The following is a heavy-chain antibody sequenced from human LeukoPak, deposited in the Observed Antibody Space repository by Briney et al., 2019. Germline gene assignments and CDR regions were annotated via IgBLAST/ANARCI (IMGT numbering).Heavy chain of an antibody. CDR1: GGSISSYY. Sequence: SETLSLTCTVSGGSISSYYWSWIRQPPGKGLEWIGYIYYSGSTNYNPSLKSRVTISVDTSKNQFSLKLSSVTAADTAVYYCARPRGGELSLLDYWGQGTLVTVSS. CDR3: ARPRGGELSLLDY. D-gene: IGHD3-10*01. CDR2: IYYSGST. J-gene: IGHJ4*02. V-gene: IGHV4-59*08.